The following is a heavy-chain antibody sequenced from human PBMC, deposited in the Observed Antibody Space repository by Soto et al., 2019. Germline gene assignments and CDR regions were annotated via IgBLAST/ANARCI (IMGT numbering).Heavy chain of an antibody. V-gene: IGHV4-59*01. CDR1: GGSISSYY. CDR2: IYYSGST. J-gene: IGHJ6*02. D-gene: IGHD3-10*01. Sequence: PSETLSLTCTVSGGSISSYYWSWIRQPPGKGLEWIGYIYYSGSTNYNPSLKSRVTISVDTSKNQFSLKLSSVTAADTAVYYCGRNPLWFGEDYYYGMDVWGQGTTVTVSS. CDR3: GRNPLWFGEDYYYGMDV.